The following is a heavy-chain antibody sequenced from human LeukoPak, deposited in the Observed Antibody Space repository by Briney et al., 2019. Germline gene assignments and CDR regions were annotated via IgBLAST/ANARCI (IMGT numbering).Heavy chain of an antibody. Sequence: GGSLRLSCAASGFSVSGYYMSWVRQAPGGGLEWVSVIYSGGDTSYADSVKGRFTVSRDNAKNTVDLHMNGLRPEDTAFYYCARGFFNFEDWGRGTLVTVSS. D-gene: IGHD3-3*01. V-gene: IGHV3-66*02. CDR3: ARGFFNFED. CDR1: GFSVSGYY. CDR2: IYSGGDT. J-gene: IGHJ4*02.